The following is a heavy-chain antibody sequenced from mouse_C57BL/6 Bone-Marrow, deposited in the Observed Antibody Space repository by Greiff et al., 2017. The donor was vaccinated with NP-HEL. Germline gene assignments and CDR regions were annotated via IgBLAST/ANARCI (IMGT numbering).Heavy chain of an antibody. CDR3: ARYKGSSGYFDY. Sequence: EVHLVESGGGLVQPGGSLSLSCAASGFTFTDYYMSWVRQPPGKALEWLGFIRNKANGYTTEYSASVKGRFTISRDNSQSILYLQMNALRAEDSVTYYCARYKGSSGYFDYWGQGTTLTVSS. J-gene: IGHJ2*01. D-gene: IGHD1-1*01. CDR2: IRNKANGYTT. V-gene: IGHV7-3*01. CDR1: GFTFTDYY.